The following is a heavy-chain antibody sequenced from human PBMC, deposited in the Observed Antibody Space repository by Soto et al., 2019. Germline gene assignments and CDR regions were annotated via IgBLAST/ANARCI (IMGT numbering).Heavy chain of an antibody. CDR2: ISGSGGST. CDR1: GFTFSSYA. J-gene: IGHJ5*02. D-gene: IGHD6-19*01. V-gene: IGHV3-23*01. CDR3: AKGLQRQWLHGGGCDP. Sequence: GGSLRLSCAASGFTFSSYAMSWVRQAPGKGLEWVSAISGSGGSTYYADSVKGRFTISRDNSKNTLYLQMNSLRAEDTAVYYCAKGLQRQWLHGGGCDPWGQGTLVNVSS.